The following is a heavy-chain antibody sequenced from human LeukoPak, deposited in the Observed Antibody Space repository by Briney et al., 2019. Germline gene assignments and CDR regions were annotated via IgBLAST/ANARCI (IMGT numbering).Heavy chain of an antibody. V-gene: IGHV4-39*01. D-gene: IGHD4-11*01. CDR2: IYYTGGT. Sequence: SETLSLTCSVSGGSITSSSYYWGWIRQSPEKGLEWIGSIYYTGGTHYSPSLKSRVTISVDTSKNQFSLKLTSVTAADTAVYYCARHGGTRITLIQVYYFDYWGQGTLVTVSS. J-gene: IGHJ4*02. CDR3: ARHGGTRITLIQVYYFDY. CDR1: GGSITSSSYY.